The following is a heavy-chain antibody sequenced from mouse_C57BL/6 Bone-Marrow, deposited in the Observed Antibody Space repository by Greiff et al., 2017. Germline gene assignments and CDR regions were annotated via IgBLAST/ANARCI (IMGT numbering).Heavy chain of an antibody. CDR3: ARHGHYSYYSSYYFDY. CDR2: FYPGSGSI. J-gene: IGHJ2*01. Sequence: LVESGAELVRPGASVKLSCKASGYTFTEYTIHWVKQRSGQGLEWIGWFYPGSGSIKYNEKFKDKATLTADKSSSTVYMELSRLTSEDSAVYFCARHGHYSYYSSYYFDYWGQGTTLTVSS. CDR1: GYTFTEYT. D-gene: IGHD2-5*01. V-gene: IGHV1-62-2*01.